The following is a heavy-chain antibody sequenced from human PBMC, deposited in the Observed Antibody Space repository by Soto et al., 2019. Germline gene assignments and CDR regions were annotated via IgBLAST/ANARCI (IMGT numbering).Heavy chain of an antibody. V-gene: IGHV2-5*02. D-gene: IGHD1-26*01. Sequence: QITLKESGPTLVKSTQTLTLTCTFSGFSLSTSEVGVGWVRQPPGKALEWLALIYWDNDKRYSPSLKSRLTIPKDHPKRQGVLKMNQLGPMDKATYYRAHRRSGGFFGSWGQGILVTVSS. CDR3: AHRRSGGFFGS. CDR2: IYWDNDK. CDR1: GFSLSTSEVG. J-gene: IGHJ4*02.